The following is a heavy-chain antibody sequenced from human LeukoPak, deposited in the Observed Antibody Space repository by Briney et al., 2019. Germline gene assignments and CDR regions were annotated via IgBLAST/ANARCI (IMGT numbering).Heavy chain of an antibody. D-gene: IGHD3-3*01. J-gene: IGHJ6*03. Sequence: SETLSLTCTVSADSISNYYWSWIRQPAGKGLEWIGRIYTSGTTNYNPSLKRRLTISVDASKNQFYLKVRSVTAADTAVYYCARGILFSGRPTMFGEVANYYMDVWGKGTVVTVSS. CDR2: IYTSGTT. V-gene: IGHV4-4*07. CDR3: ARGILFSGRPTMFGEVANYYMDV. CDR1: ADSISNYY.